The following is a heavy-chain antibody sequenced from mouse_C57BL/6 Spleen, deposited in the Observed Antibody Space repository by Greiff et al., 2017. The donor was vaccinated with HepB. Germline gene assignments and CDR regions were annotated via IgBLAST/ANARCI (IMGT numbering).Heavy chain of an antibody. J-gene: IGHJ4*01. V-gene: IGHV1-26*01. Sequence: EVQLQQSGPELVKPGASVKISCKASGYTFTDYYMNWVKQSHGQSLEWIGDINPNNGGTSYNQKFKGKATLTVDKSSSTAYMELRSLTSEDSAVYYGAGNIYYGHEGAMDYWGQGTSVTVSS. CDR2: INPNNGGT. D-gene: IGHD2-2*01. CDR1: GYTFTDYY. CDR3: AGNIYYGHEGAMDY.